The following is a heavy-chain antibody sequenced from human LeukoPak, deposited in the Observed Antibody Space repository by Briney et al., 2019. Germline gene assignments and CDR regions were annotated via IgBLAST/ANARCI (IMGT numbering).Heavy chain of an antibody. V-gene: IGHV3-23*01. J-gene: IGHJ4*02. CDR1: GSSFSNYA. CDR3: AKSSYYDASGYYREYYFDS. CDR2: ISGSGGST. D-gene: IGHD3-22*01. Sequence: GGSLRLSCVPSGSSFSNYAMSWVRQAPGKGLEWVSSISGSGGSTHHVDSVKGRFTISRDKTENTLYLQMNSLRAEDTAVYYCAKSSYYDASGYYREYYFDSWGQGTLVTVSS.